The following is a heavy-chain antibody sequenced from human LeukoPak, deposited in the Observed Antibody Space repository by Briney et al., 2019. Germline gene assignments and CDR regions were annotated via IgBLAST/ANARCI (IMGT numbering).Heavy chain of an antibody. CDR2: IYSGGST. D-gene: IGHD3-22*01. V-gene: IGHV3-NL1*01. J-gene: IGHJ4*02. CDR3: ARGGAGSGYALDY. CDR1: GFTFSSYG. Sequence: GGSLRLSCAASGFTFSSYGMHWVRQAPGKGLEWVSVIYSGGSTYYADSVKGRFTISRDNSKNTLYLQMNSLRAEDTAVYYCARGGAGSGYALDYWGQGTLVTVSS.